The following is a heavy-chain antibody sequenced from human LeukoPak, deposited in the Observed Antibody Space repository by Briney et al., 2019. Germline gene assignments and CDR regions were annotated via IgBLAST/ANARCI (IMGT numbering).Heavy chain of an antibody. Sequence: SETLSLTCTVSGGSISSYSYYWSWIRQPAGKGLEWIGRIYTRGNTNYNPSLKSRVTISVDTSKNQFSLKLSSVTAADTAVYYCARGDLGYDILTGYSNLYYFDYWGQGTLVTVSS. CDR2: IYTRGNT. CDR3: ARGDLGYDILTGYSNLYYFDY. V-gene: IGHV4-61*02. CDR1: GGSISSYSYY. D-gene: IGHD3-9*01. J-gene: IGHJ4*02.